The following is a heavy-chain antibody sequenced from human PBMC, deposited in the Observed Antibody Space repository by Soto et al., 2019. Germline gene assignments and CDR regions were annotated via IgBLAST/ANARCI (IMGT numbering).Heavy chain of an antibody. J-gene: IGHJ6*02. Sequence: ASVKVSCKASGGTFSSYAISWVRQAPGQGLEWMGGIIPIFGTANYAQKFQGRVTMTRDTSTSTVYMELSSLRSEDTAVYYCARTPYSYGYGDHYYYYGMDVWGQGTTVTVSS. D-gene: IGHD5-18*01. CDR3: ARTPYSYGYGDHYYYYGMDV. V-gene: IGHV1-69*05. CDR2: IIPIFGTA. CDR1: GGTFSSYA.